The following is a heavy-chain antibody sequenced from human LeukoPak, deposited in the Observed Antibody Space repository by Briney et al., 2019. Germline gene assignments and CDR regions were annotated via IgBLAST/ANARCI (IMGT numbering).Heavy chain of an antibody. CDR1: GFTFDDYG. CDR3: ARDARNWNDDYYFDY. CDR2: INWNGGST. D-gene: IGHD1-1*01. J-gene: IGHJ4*02. V-gene: IGHV3-20*04. Sequence: GGSLRLSCAASGFTFDDYGMSWVRQAPGKGLEWVSGINWNGGSTGYADSVKGRFTISRDNAKNSLYLQMDSLRAEDTALYYCARDARNWNDDYYFDYWGQGTLVTVSS.